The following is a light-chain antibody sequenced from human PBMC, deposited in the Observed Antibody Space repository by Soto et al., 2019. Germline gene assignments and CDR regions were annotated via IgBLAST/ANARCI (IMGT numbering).Light chain of an antibody. V-gene: IGKV3-15*01. CDR2: GAS. CDR3: QQYNNWWT. CDR1: QSVSNN. J-gene: IGKJ1*01. Sequence: EIVMTQSRATLSVSPGERATLSCRASQSVSNNLAWYQKKPGQAPRLLIYGASTRATGMPARFSGSGSGTEFTLTISSLQSEDFAFYYCQQYNNWWTFGQGTRVDIK.